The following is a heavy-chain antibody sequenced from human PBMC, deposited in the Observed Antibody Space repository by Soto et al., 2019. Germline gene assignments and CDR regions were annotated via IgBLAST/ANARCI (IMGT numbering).Heavy chain of an antibody. J-gene: IGHJ4*02. CDR3: ARGQRAYCGGDCYPWTLDY. V-gene: IGHV4-4*02. Sequence: PSETLSLTCAVSGGSINSSNWWSWVRQPPGKGLEWIGEIYHSGSTNYNPSLKSRVTISVDKSKNQFSLKLSSVTAADTAVYYCARGQRAYCGGDCYPWTLDYWGQGTLVTVSS. CDR2: IYHSGST. CDR1: GGSINSSNW. D-gene: IGHD2-21*02.